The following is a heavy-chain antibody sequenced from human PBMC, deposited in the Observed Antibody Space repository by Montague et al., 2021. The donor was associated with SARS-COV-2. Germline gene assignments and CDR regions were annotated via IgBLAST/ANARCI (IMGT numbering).Heavy chain of an antibody. V-gene: IGHV3-66*01. CDR1: GFTVSSNY. D-gene: IGHD3-9*01. CDR2: IYSGGST. Sequence: SLRLSCAASGFTVSSNYMSWVRQAPGKGLEWVSVIYSGGSTSYADSAKGRSLIFRDNSKNTTHLQMNSMRAEDTAVYYCASDRYFDWLLSYGMDVWGQGTTVTVSS. J-gene: IGHJ6*02. CDR3: ASDRYFDWLLSYGMDV.